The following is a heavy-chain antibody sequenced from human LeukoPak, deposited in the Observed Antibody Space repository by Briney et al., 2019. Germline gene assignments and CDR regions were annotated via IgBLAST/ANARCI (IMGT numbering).Heavy chain of an antibody. CDR3: ARVNPGYRPVVFYI. CDR1: GGSISSYY. Sequence: SETLSLTCTVSGGSISSYYWSWIRQPPGKGLGWIGYIYYSGSTNYNPSLTSRVTISVATSMHQFSLKLSSVTSAHTAVYYCARVNPGYRPVVFYIWGKGTMVPASP. J-gene: IGHJ3*02. CDR2: IYYSGST. V-gene: IGHV4-59*01. D-gene: IGHD6-13*01.